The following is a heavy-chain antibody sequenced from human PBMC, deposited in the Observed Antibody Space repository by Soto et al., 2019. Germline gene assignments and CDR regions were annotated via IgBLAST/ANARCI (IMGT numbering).Heavy chain of an antibody. Sequence: GGSLRLSCAASGFTFSSYEMNWVRQAPGKGLEWVSYISSSGSTKYYADSVKGRFTISRDNAKNSLYLQMNSLRAEDTAVYYCARVGAGIEIGDRQRYIDYWGQGTLVTVSS. CDR1: GFTFSSYE. CDR2: ISSSGSTK. CDR3: ARVGAGIEIGDRQRYIDY. J-gene: IGHJ4*02. D-gene: IGHD6-6*01. V-gene: IGHV3-48*03.